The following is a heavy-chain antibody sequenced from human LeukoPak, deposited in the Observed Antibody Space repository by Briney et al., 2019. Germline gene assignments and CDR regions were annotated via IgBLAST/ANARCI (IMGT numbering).Heavy chain of an antibody. CDR2: ISSSGSTI. J-gene: IGHJ3*02. D-gene: IGHD3-3*01. V-gene: IGHV3-11*04. CDR3: ARVGTIFGVVIIRGDAFDI. CDR1: GFTFSDYY. Sequence: GGSLRLSCAASGFTFSDYYMSWIRQAPGKGLEWVSYISSSGSTIYYADSVKGRFTISRDNAKNSLYLQMNSLRAEDTAVYYCARVGTIFGVVIIRGDAFDIWGQGTMVTVSS.